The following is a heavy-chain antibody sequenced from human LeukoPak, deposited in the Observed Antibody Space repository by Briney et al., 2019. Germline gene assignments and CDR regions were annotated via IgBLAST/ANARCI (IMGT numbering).Heavy chain of an antibody. CDR2: ISAGRSSI. Sequence: PGGSLRLSCVASGFTFSSDEMSWVRQAPGKGLEWVSCISAGRSSIFYADSVQGRFTISRDNSKNSLYLQMNSLRVEDTAVYYCARGGMAARFAYWGQGTLVTVSS. J-gene: IGHJ4*02. V-gene: IGHV3-48*03. D-gene: IGHD6-6*01. CDR3: ARGGMAARFAY. CDR1: GFTFSSDE.